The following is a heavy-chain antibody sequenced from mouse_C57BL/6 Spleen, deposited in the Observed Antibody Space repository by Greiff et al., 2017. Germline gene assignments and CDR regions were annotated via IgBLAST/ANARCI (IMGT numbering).Heavy chain of an antibody. J-gene: IGHJ3*01. CDR2: IHPNSGST. CDR3: AKPGSYYDYDAWFAY. V-gene: IGHV1-64*01. D-gene: IGHD2-4*01. Sequence: VQLQQPGAELVKPGASVKLSCKASGYTFTSYWMHWVKQRPGQGLEWIGMIHPNSGSTNYNEKFKSKATLTVDKSSSTAYMQLSSLTSEDSAVYYCAKPGSYYDYDAWFAYWGQGTLVTVSA. CDR1: GYTFTSYW.